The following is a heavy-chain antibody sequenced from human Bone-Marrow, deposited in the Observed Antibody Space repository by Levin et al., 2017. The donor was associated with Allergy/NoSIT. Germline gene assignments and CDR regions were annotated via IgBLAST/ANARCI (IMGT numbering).Heavy chain of an antibody. V-gene: IGHV3-66*01. D-gene: IGHD1-7*01. Sequence: GGSLRLSCVASGFTVINNYMTWVRQAPGKGLEWVSLIYSGGGTYYADSVRGRFTISRDSSKNTLYLQMNSLRAEDTAVYYCARSFNWNYAGGEGSRVGVSS. CDR2: IYSGGGT. J-gene: IGHJ4*02. CDR1: GFTVINNY. CDR3: ARSFNWNYA.